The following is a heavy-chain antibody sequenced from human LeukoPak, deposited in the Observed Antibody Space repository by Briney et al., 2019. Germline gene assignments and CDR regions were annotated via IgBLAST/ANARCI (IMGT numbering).Heavy chain of an antibody. CDR2: IREDGSEK. Sequence: GGSLRLSCAASEFTFSSHWMSWVRQVAGKGLEWVANIREDGSEKYYVDSVKGRFTISRDNAKNSLFLQMNSLRAEDTAVYYCARDSRYSRGVGDFDYWGHGTLVIVSS. CDR3: ARDSRYSRGVGDFDY. D-gene: IGHD5-18*01. V-gene: IGHV3-7*03. J-gene: IGHJ4*01. CDR1: EFTFSSHW.